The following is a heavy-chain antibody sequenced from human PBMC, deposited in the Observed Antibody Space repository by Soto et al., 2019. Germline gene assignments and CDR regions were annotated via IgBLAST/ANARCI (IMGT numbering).Heavy chain of an antibody. Sequence: EVQLLESGGGLVQPGGSLRLSCADSGFTFSSYAMSWVRQAPGKGLEWVSAISGSGGSTYYADSVKGRFTISRDNSKNTLYLQMNSLRAEDTAVYYCAKGYYYDSSGRNYYFDYWGQGTLVTVSS. V-gene: IGHV3-23*01. CDR1: GFTFSSYA. CDR3: AKGYYYDSSGRNYYFDY. CDR2: ISGSGGST. J-gene: IGHJ4*02. D-gene: IGHD3-22*01.